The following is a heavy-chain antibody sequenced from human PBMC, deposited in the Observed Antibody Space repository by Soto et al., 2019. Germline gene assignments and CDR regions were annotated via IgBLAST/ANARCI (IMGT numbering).Heavy chain of an antibody. CDR1: GGSVSNGSYY. CDR3: ARDESNGPYSNYEYMFDP. J-gene: IGHJ5*02. CDR2: IYYSGST. D-gene: IGHD4-4*01. V-gene: IGHV4-61*01. Sequence: PSETLSLTCTVSGGSVSNGSYYWSWIRQPPGKGLEWIGYIYYSGSTNYNPSLKSRVTISVDTSKNQFSLKLSSVTAADTAVYYCARDESNGPYSNYEYMFDPWGQGTLVTVSS.